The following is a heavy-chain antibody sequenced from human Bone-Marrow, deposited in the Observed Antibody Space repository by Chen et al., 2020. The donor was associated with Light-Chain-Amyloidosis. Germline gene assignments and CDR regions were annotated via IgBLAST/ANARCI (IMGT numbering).Heavy chain of an antibody. CDR3: ARRRDGYNFDY. Sequence: EVQLEQSGPEVKKHGESLKITCKGSGYTFPNYWIGWVRQMHGKGLEWMGVFYPDDSDARYIPSFEGQVTISADKSITTAYLQWRSLKASDTAMYYCARRRDGYNFDYWGQGTLVTVSS. D-gene: IGHD5-12*01. CDR2: FYPDDSDA. V-gene: IGHV5-51*01. J-gene: IGHJ4*02. CDR1: GYTFPNYW.